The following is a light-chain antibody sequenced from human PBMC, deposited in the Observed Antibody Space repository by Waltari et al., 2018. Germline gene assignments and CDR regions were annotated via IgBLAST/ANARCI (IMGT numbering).Light chain of an antibody. CDR1: QSVSNF. J-gene: IGKJ4*01. V-gene: IGKV3-11*01. CDR2: DAF. Sequence: EIVLTQSPATLSVSPGESATLSCRASQSVSNFLACYQQKPGQAPRLLIYDAFNRATGIQARFSGSGSGTDFTLTISSLEPEDFAVYYCQQRTNGLTFGGGTKVEIK. CDR3: QQRTNGLT.